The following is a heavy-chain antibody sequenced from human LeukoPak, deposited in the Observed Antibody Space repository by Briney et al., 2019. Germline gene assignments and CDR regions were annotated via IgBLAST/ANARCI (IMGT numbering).Heavy chain of an antibody. CDR1: GFTFSSYG. V-gene: IGHV3-30*03. CDR3: ARANGQLWTTPDY. J-gene: IGHJ4*02. Sequence: GGSLRLSCAASGFTFSSYGMHWVRQPQGEGLEWVAVISYDGSKKSSAESVKGRFTISRDNSKNTLYLQMNSLRPEDTAVYFCARANGQLWTTPDYWGQGTLVTISS. D-gene: IGHD5-18*01. CDR2: ISYDGSKK.